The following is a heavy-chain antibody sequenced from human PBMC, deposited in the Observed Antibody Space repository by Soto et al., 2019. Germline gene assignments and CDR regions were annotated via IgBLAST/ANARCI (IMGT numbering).Heavy chain of an antibody. J-gene: IGHJ4*02. CDR1: GFPFSSYA. CDR3: ARGGHGPAVKAPLFDY. D-gene: IGHD4-17*01. CDR2: ISYDGSNK. Sequence: PGGSLSLSCAASGFPFSSYAMHWVRQAPGKGLEWVAVISYDGSNKYYADSVKGRFTISRDNSKNTLYLQMNSLRAEDTAVYYCARGGHGPAVKAPLFDYWGQGTLVTVSS. V-gene: IGHV3-30-3*01.